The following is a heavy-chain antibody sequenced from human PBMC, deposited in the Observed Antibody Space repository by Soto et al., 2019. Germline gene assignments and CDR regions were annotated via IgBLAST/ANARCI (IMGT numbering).Heavy chain of an antibody. J-gene: IGHJ4*02. CDR2: IYYSGST. V-gene: IGHV4-59*01. CDR1: GGSISSYY. CDR3: ARVSSSWYQGAFDY. D-gene: IGHD6-13*01. Sequence: QVQLQESGPGLVKPSETLSLTCTVSGGSISSYYWSWIRQPPGKGLEWIGCIYYSGSTNYNPSLKSRVTISVDTSKNQFSLKLSSVTAADTAVYYCARVSSSWYQGAFDYWGQGTLVSVSS.